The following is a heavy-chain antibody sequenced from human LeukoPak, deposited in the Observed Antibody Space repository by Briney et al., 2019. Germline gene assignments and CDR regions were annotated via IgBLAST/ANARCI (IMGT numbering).Heavy chain of an antibody. CDR3: AKDYDSSGYYSGRAFDI. J-gene: IGHJ3*02. Sequence: PGGSLRLSCAASGFTFSSYAMHWVRQAPGKGLEWVAVISYDGSNKYYADFVKGRFTISRDNSKNTLYLQMNSLRAEDTAVYYCAKDYDSSGYYSGRAFDIWGQGTMVTVSS. CDR2: ISYDGSNK. D-gene: IGHD3-22*01. V-gene: IGHV3-30*04. CDR1: GFTFSSYA.